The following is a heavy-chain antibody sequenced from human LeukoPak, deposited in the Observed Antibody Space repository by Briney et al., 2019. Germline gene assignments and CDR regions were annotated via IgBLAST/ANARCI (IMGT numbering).Heavy chain of an antibody. CDR2: ISSSGSTI. V-gene: IGHV3-48*03. D-gene: IGHD2-2*01. CDR3: ARGYCSSISCNWLDP. J-gene: IGHJ5*02. CDR1: GFTFSSYE. Sequence: PGGSLRLSCAASGFTFSSYEMNWVRQAPGKGLEWVSYISSSGSTIYYADSVKGRFTMSRDNAKNSLYLLMNSLRAEDTAVYYCARGYCSSISCNWLDPWGQGTLVTVSS.